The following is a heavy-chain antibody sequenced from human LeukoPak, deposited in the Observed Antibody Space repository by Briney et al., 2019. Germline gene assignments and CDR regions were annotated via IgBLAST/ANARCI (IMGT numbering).Heavy chain of an antibody. V-gene: IGHV4-39*07. D-gene: IGHD3-10*01. Sequence: SETLSLTCTVSGGLISISTYYWGWIRQPPGKGLEWIGSIYYSGTTHYNPSLKSRVTIAVDTSKNQFSLKLISVTAADTAVYYCARGEYYYGSGSFDYWGQGTLVTVSS. CDR1: GGLISISTYY. CDR3: ARGEYYYGSGSFDY. J-gene: IGHJ4*02. CDR2: IYYSGTT.